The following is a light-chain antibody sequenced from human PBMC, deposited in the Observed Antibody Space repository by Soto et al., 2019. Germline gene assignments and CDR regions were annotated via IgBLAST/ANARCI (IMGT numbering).Light chain of an antibody. CDR3: QHYNSSSPT. CDR2: DAS. J-gene: IGKJ1*01. V-gene: IGKV1-5*01. Sequence: DIQMTQSPSTLSASVGDRVTITCRASQSISSWLAWYQQKPGKAPKLLIYDASSLESGVPSRFSGSGSGTEFTLTISSLQPDDFATYYCQHYNSSSPTVGQGAKVEIK. CDR1: QSISSW.